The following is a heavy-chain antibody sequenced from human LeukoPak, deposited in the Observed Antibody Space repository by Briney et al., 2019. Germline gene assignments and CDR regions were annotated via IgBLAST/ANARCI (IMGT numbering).Heavy chain of an antibody. CDR1: GFTFSDYY. J-gene: IGHJ4*02. D-gene: IGHD2-15*01. V-gene: IGHV3-11*03. CDR3: AKQGCSGGSCYFDY. Sequence: PGGSLRLPCAASGFTFSDYYMSWIRQAPGKGLEWVSYISSSSSYTNYADSVKGRFTISRDNSKNTLYLQMNSLRAEDTAVYYCAKQGCSGGSCYFDYWGQGTLVTVSS. CDR2: ISSSSSYT.